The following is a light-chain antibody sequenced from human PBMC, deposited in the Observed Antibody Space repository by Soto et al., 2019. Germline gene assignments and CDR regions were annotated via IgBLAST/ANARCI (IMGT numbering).Light chain of an antibody. CDR1: SSDVGGHNF. V-gene: IGLV2-8*01. CDR2: EVT. Sequence: QSALTQPPSASGSPGQSVTISCTGTSSDVGGHNFVSWYQQHPGKAPKFLIYEVTKRPSGVPDRFSGSKSGITASLTVSGLQADDEAYYYCSAYAGNNNPVIFGGGTQQTVL. J-gene: IGLJ2*01. CDR3: SAYAGNNNPVI.